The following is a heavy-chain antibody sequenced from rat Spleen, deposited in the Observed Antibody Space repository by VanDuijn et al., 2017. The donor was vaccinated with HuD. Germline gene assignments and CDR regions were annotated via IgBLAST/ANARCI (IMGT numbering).Heavy chain of an antibody. D-gene: IGHD1-2*01. J-gene: IGHJ2*01. CDR2: INSAGST. CDR1: GYSITSSYR. Sequence: EVQLQESGPGLVKPSQSLSLTCSVTGYSITSSYRWNWIRKFPGNKLEWMGYINSAGSTNYNPSLKSRISIIRDTSKNQFFLQVNSVTTEDTATYYCATSYMPFDYWGQGVRVTVSS. CDR3: ATSYMPFDY. V-gene: IGHV3-3*01.